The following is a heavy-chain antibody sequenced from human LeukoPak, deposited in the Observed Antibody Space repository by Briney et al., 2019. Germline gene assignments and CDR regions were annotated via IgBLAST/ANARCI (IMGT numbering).Heavy chain of an antibody. CDR3: ARDRPGYHYDY. V-gene: IGHV3-7*01. CDR1: GFTFSNHW. CDR2: IKEDGSEK. D-gene: IGHD6-13*01. J-gene: IGHJ4*02. Sequence: GGSLRLSCAASGFTFSNHWLSWVRQAPGKGLEWVANIKEDGSEKYYVDSVKGRFTISKDNAKDSLYLQMNSLRAEDTAAYHCARDRPGYHYDYWGRGTLVTVSS.